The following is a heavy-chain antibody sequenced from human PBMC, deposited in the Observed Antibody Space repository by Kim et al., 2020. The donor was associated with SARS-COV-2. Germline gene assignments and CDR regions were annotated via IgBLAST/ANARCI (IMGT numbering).Heavy chain of an antibody. CDR1: GFTFNNYA. J-gene: IGHJ5*02. V-gene: IGHV3-23*01. CDR3: GRSDYDYVWGTYRYVNS. CDR2: ISGSGRTT. D-gene: IGHD3-16*02. Sequence: GGSLRLSCLASGFTFNNYAMTWVRQAPGKGLEWVSTISGSGRTTHYADYVRGRFTISRDNFKDTLFLQMDTLRAEDTAMFYCGRSDYDYVWGTYRYVNSWGQGTLVTVSS.